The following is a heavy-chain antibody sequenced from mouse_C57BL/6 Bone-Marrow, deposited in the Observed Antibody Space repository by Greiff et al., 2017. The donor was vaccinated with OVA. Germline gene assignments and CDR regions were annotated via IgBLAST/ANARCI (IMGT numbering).Heavy chain of an antibody. V-gene: IGHV1-39*01. CDR2: INPNYGTT. J-gene: IGHJ1*03. CDR3: AFYYGRSDKYFDV. D-gene: IGHD1-1*01. Sequence: VQLQQSGPELVKPGASVKISCKASGYSFTDYNMNWVKQSNGKSLEWIGVINPNYGTTSYNQKFKGKATLTRDQSSSTAYMQLNSLTSEDSAVYDYAFYYGRSDKYFDVWGTGTAVTVTS. CDR1: GYSFTDYN.